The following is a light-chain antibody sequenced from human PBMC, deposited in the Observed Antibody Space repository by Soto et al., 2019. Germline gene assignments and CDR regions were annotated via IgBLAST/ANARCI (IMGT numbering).Light chain of an antibody. J-gene: IGKJ5*01. Sequence: EIVLTQSPGTLSLSPGERATLSCRSSQSVSSSYLAWYQQKPGQAPRLLIYVASSRATGIPDRFSGSGSGTDFTLTISRLEPEDFAVYSCQQYGSSPPITFGQGTRLEIK. CDR2: VAS. V-gene: IGKV3-20*01. CDR1: QSVSSSY. CDR3: QQYGSSPPIT.